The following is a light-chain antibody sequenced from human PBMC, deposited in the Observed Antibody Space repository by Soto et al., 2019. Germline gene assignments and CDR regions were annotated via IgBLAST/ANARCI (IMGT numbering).Light chain of an antibody. Sequence: EIVMTQYPDTLSVSPGETVTLSCRARQSVRTNLAWYQHKPGQSPRLLIYDASNRATGIPARFSGSGSGTDFTLTISSLEPEDFAVYYCQQRSNWPLTFGQGTRLEIK. CDR3: QQRSNWPLT. CDR1: QSVRTN. CDR2: DAS. J-gene: IGKJ5*01. V-gene: IGKV3-11*01.